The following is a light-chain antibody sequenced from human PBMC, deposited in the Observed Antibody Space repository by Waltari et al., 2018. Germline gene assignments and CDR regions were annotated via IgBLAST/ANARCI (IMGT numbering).Light chain of an antibody. V-gene: IGLV2-14*03. CDR3: SSDTTSSAYV. J-gene: IGLJ1*01. CDR1: PSDVGDYNH. Sequence: QSALTQPASVSGSPGQSITISCTGRPSDVGDYNHVSWYQQHPGEAPKLLIYDVYKRPSRVSNRFSGSKSVNTASLTISGRQAEDEADYYCSSDTTSSAYVFGTGTKVIV. CDR2: DVY.